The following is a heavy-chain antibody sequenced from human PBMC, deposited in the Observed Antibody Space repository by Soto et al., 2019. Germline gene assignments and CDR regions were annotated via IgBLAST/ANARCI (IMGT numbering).Heavy chain of an antibody. CDR3: ARAPTCSSTSCYREVRLILYYYGMDV. V-gene: IGHV1-69*01. CDR1: GGTFSSYA. Sequence: QVQLVQSGAEVKKPGSSVKVSCKASGGTFSSYAISWVRQAPGQGLEWMGGIIPIFGTANYAQKFQGRVTITADESTSTAYMELSSLRSEDTAVYYCARAPTCSSTSCYREVRLILYYYGMDVWGQGSTVTVSS. CDR2: IIPIFGTA. J-gene: IGHJ6*02. D-gene: IGHD2-2*02.